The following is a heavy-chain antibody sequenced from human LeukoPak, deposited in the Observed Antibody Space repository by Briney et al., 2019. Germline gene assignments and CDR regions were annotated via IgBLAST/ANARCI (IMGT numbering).Heavy chain of an antibody. CDR1: GGSFSGYY. D-gene: IGHD5-18*01. V-gene: IGHV4-34*01. CDR2: INHSGST. Sequence: SETLSLTCAVYGGSFSGYYWSWIRQPPGKGLEWIGEINHSGSTNYNPSLKSRVTISVDTSKNQFSLKLSSVTAADTAVYYCALAAMVGGRVDYWGQETLVTVSS. J-gene: IGHJ4*02. CDR3: ALAAMVGGRVDY.